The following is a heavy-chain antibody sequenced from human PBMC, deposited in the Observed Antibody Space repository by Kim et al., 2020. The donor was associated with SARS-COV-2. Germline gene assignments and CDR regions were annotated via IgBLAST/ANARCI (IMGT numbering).Heavy chain of an antibody. D-gene: IGHD6-6*01. CDR2: A. J-gene: IGHJ5*02. Sequence: ANYAQKFQGRVTSTADESTSTAYMELSSLRSEDTAVYYCARDYSSSPFDPWGQGTLVTVSS. V-gene: IGHV1-69*01. CDR3: ARDYSSSPFDP.